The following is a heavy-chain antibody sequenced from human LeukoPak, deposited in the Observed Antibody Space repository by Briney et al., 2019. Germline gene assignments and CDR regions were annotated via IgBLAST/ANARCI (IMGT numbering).Heavy chain of an antibody. CDR1: GFTVSSNY. V-gene: IGHV3-53*01. CDR2: IYSGGSA. CDR3: ARGLSSSWFYD. J-gene: IGHJ5*02. D-gene: IGHD6-13*01. Sequence: PGGSLRLSCAASGFTVSSNYMTWVRQAPGKGLEWVSVIYSGGSAYYSDSVKGRFTISRDNSKNTVYLQMNSLRAEDTAVYYCARGLSSSWFYDWGQGTLVTVSS.